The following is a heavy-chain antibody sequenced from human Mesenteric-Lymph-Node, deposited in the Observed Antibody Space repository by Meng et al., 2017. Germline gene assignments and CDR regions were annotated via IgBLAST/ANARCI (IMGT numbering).Heavy chain of an antibody. CDR1: GGSFSGYY. Sequence: QGYLKQVGAGLLKPSETLSLTCAVYGGSFSGYYWSWIRQPPGKGLEWIGEINHSGSTNYNPSLKSRVTISVDTSKNQFSLKLSSVTAADTAVYYCARGFVKYTVTRVGNWFDPWGQGTLVTVSS. V-gene: IGHV4-34*01. J-gene: IGHJ5*02. CDR3: ARGFVKYTVTRVGNWFDP. CDR2: INHSGST. D-gene: IGHD4-17*01.